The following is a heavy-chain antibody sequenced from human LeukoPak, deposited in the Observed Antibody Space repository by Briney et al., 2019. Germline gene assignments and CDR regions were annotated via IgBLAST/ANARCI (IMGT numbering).Heavy chain of an antibody. V-gene: IGHV3-30-3*01. CDR3: ARDYYDILTGYGNYYYYYMDV. D-gene: IGHD3-9*01. J-gene: IGHJ6*03. Sequence: PGRSLRLSCAASGFTFSSYAMHWVRQAPGKGLEWVAVISYDGSNKYYADSVKGRFTISRDNSKNTLYLQMNSLRAEDTAVYYCARDYYDILTGYGNYYYYYMDVWGKGTTVTVSS. CDR2: ISYDGSNK. CDR1: GFTFSSYA.